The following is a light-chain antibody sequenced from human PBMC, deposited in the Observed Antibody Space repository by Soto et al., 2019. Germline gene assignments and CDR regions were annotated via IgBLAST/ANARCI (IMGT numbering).Light chain of an antibody. J-gene: IGKJ1*01. CDR3: QQYNDYST. CDR2: KAS. Sequence: DIPMTQSPSTLSASVGDRVTITCRASQTISSWLAWYQQKPGTAPKLLIYKASSLESGVPSRFSGSGSGTEFTLTISSLQPDDFATYYCQQYNDYSTFGQGTKVEIK. CDR1: QTISSW. V-gene: IGKV1-5*03.